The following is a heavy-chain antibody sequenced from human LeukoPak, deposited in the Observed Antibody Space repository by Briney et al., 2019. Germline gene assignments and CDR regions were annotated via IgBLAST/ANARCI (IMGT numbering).Heavy chain of an antibody. CDR1: GGSISSSTYY. V-gene: IGHV4-39*07. D-gene: IGHD3-9*01. CDR3: ARSKDILTGYCFDY. Sequence: SETLSLTCTVSGGSISSSTYYWGWIRQPPGKGLEWIGSIFYSGRTYYNPSLKSRVTISVDTSKNQFSLKLSSVTAADTAVYYCARSKDILTGYCFDYWGQGTLVTVSS. J-gene: IGHJ4*02. CDR2: IFYSGRT.